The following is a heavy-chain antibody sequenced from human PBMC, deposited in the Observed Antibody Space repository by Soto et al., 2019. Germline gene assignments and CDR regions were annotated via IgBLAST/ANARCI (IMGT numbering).Heavy chain of an antibody. V-gene: IGHV6-1*01. D-gene: IGHD1-26*01. CDR1: GDSDSSNSAG. J-gene: IGHJ4*01. CDR3: ARGEQYSGRIFDY. Sequence: SQTLALPCGITGDSDSSNSAGCSLVRQSPSRGLEWLGRTYYRSKWYYEYAVSVRGRITINPDTSKNQYSLQLNSVTPEDTAVYFCARGEQYSGRIFDYWGQGTLVTVSS. CDR2: TYYRSKWYY.